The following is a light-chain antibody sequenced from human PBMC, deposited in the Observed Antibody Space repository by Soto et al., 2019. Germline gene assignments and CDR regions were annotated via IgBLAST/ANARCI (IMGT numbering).Light chain of an antibody. CDR3: QQRRDWPLT. Sequence: EIVLTQSPATLSLSPGERAILSCRASQSVSSYLAWYQQKPGQAPRLLISDASNRATGIPARFSGSGSGTDFTLTVSSLEPEDFAVYYCQQRRDWPLTFGGGTKVEI. CDR1: QSVSSY. CDR2: DAS. J-gene: IGKJ4*01. V-gene: IGKV3-11*01.